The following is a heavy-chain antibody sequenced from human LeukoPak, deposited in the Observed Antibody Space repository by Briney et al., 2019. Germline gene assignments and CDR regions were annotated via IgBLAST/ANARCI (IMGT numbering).Heavy chain of an antibody. V-gene: IGHV4-59*12. J-gene: IGHJ4*02. CDR1: GGSISSYY. CDR2: IYYSGST. D-gene: IGHD2/OR15-2a*01. CDR3: ARAPDYFYYFDY. Sequence: SETLSLTCTVSGGSISSYYWSWIRQPPGKGLEWIGSIYYSGSTYYNPSLKSRVFISLDTSKNQFSLKLSSVTAADTAVYYCARAPDYFYYFDYWGQGTLVTVSS.